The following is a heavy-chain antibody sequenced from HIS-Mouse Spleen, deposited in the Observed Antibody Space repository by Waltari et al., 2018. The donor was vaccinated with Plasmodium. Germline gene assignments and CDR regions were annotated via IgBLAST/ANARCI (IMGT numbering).Heavy chain of an antibody. CDR2: IKQDGSEK. CDR3: ASSWYWCFDL. CDR1: GLPFSRYW. V-gene: IGHV3-7*01. D-gene: IGHD6-13*01. J-gene: IGHJ2*01. Sequence: EVQLVASGGGLVQPGGSGTLYSAASGLPFSRYWMSWCRQAPGKGMEWVANIKQDGSEKYYVDSVKGRFTISRDNAKNSLYLQMNSLRAEDTAVYYCASSWYWCFDLWGRGTLVTVSS.